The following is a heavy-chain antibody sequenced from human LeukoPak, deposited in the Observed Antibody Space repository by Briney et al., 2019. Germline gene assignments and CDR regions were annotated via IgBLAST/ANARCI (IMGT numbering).Heavy chain of an antibody. CDR3: ARLYCSGGFCYFDY. D-gene: IGHD2-15*01. CDR2: VYPGDSDT. J-gene: IGHJ4*02. CDR1: GYSFIGYW. V-gene: IGHV5-51*01. Sequence: GESLKISCKGSGYSFIGYWIGWVRQMPGKGLEWMGTVYPGDSDTRYSPSFQGQVTISADKSIRTAYLQWSSLKASDTAIYCCARLYCSGGFCYFDYWSQGTPVTVSS.